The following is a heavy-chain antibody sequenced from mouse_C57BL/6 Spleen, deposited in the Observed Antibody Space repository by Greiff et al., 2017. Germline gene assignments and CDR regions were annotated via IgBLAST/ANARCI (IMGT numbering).Heavy chain of an antibody. V-gene: IGHV1-54*01. CDR2: INPGSGGT. CDR1: GYAFTNYL. CDR3: AALTGGFAY. Sequence: QVQLQQSGAELVRPGTSVKASCKASGYAFTNYLIEWVKQRPGPGLEWIGVINPGSGGTNYNEKFKGKATLTADKSSSTAYMQLSSLTAEASAVYFCAALTGGFAYWGQGTLVTVSA. J-gene: IGHJ3*01. D-gene: IGHD4-1*01.